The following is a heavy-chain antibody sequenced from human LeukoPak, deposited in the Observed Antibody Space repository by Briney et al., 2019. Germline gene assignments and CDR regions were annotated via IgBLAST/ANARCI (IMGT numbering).Heavy chain of an antibody. CDR1: GFTFSNAW. D-gene: IGHD2-2*02. CDR2: IKSKTDGGTT. V-gene: IGHV3-15*01. J-gene: IGHJ3*02. CDR3: TTDPTVVVPAAIPGAFDI. Sequence: GGSLRLSCAASGFTFSNAWMSWVRQAPGKGLEWVGRIKSKTDGGTTDYAAPVKGRFTISRDDSKNTLYLQMNSLKTEDTAVYYCTTDPTVVVPAAIPGAFDIWDQGTMVTVSS.